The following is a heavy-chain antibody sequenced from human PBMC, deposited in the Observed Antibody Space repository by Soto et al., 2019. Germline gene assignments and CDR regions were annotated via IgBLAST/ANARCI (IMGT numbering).Heavy chain of an antibody. V-gene: IGHV1-69*13. Sequence: GASVKVSCKASGGTFSSYAISWVRQAPGQGLEWMGGIIPIFGTANYAQKFQGRVTITADESTSTAYMELSSLRSEDTAVYYCALSAKFWSGYYDAFDIWGQGTMVTVSS. CDR1: GGTFSSYA. J-gene: IGHJ3*02. D-gene: IGHD3-3*01. CDR2: IIPIFGTA. CDR3: ALSAKFWSGYYDAFDI.